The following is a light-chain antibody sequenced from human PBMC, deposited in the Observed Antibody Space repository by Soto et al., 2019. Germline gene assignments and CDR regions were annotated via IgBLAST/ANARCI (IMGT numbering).Light chain of an antibody. V-gene: IGKV3-20*01. J-gene: IGKJ1*01. Sequence: EIVLTQSPGTLSLSPGERVTLSCRASQSVSSRYLAWYQQKPGQAPRLLIYGASNRATGIPDRFTGSGSGADFTLTSSRLEPEDFAVYYCQEYDNSPTWTFGQGTKVEIK. CDR2: GAS. CDR1: QSVSSRY. CDR3: QEYDNSPTWT.